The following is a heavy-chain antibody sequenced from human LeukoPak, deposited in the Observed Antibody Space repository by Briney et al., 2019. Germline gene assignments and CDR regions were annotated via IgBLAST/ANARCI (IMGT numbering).Heavy chain of an antibody. D-gene: IGHD3-3*01. CDR2: ISGSGGST. V-gene: IGHV3-23*01. CDR1: GFTFSSYA. CDR3: AKDDYDFWSGYRSDYYFDY. Sequence: GGSLRLSCAASGFTFSSYAMSWVRQAPGKGLEWVSAISGSGGSTYYADSVKGRFTISRDNSKNTLYLQMNSLRAEDTAVYYCAKDDYDFWSGYRSDYYFDYWGRGTLVTVSS. J-gene: IGHJ4*02.